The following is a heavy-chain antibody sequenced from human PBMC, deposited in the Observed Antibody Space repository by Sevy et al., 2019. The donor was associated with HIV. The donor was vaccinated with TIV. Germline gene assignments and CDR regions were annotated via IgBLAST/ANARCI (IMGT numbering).Heavy chain of an antibody. CDR3: ARDRRELSYDSSGYSDAFDI. Sequence: GGSLRRSCRVSGFSFQYSMNWVRQAPGKGLEWVSSISSSSNYIYYAASLKGRFTGSRDNAKNSVYLQMNSLWAEDTAVYYCARDRRELSYDSSGYSDAFDIWGQGTLVTVSS. V-gene: IGHV3-21*01. J-gene: IGHJ3*02. D-gene: IGHD3-22*01. CDR2: ISSSSNYI. CDR1: GFSFQYS.